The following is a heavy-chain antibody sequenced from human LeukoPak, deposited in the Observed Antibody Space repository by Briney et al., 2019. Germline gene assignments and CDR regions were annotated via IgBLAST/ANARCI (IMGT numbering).Heavy chain of an antibody. CDR1: GFTFDDYA. D-gene: IGHD3-10*01. Sequence: GGSLRLSCAASGFTFDDYAMHWVRQAPGKGLEWVSGISWNSGSIGYADSVKGRFTISRDNAKNSLYLQMNSLRAEDTALYYCAKDRYYYGSGSYLSDGMDVWGQGTTVTVSS. CDR2: ISWNSGSI. J-gene: IGHJ6*02. CDR3: AKDRYYYGSGSYLSDGMDV. V-gene: IGHV3-9*01.